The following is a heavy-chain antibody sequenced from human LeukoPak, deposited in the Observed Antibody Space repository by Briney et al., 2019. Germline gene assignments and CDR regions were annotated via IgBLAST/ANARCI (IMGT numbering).Heavy chain of an antibody. CDR1: GGSISSSSYY. V-gene: IGHV4-39*01. CDR2: IYYSGST. Sequence: PSETLSLTCTASGGSISSSSYYWGWIRQPPGKGLEWIGSIYYSGSTYYNPSLKSRVTISVDTSKYQFSLKLSSVTAADTAVYYCARGFCSSTSCYIGYWGQGTLVTVSS. J-gene: IGHJ4*02. CDR3: ARGFCSSTSCYIGY. D-gene: IGHD2-2*02.